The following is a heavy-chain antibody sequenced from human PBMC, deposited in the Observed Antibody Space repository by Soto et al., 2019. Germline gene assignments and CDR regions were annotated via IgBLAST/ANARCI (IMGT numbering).Heavy chain of an antibody. CDR2: INHSGST. J-gene: IGHJ6*02. V-gene: IGHV4-34*01. D-gene: IGHD1-1*01. Sequence: SETLSLTCAVYGGSFSGYYWSWIRQPPGKGLEWIGEINHSGSTNYNPSLKSRVTISVDTSKNQFSLKLSSVTAADTAVYYCARGNPERRVYYYYGMDVWGQGTTVTVSS. CDR1: GGSFSGYY. CDR3: ARGNPERRVYYYYGMDV.